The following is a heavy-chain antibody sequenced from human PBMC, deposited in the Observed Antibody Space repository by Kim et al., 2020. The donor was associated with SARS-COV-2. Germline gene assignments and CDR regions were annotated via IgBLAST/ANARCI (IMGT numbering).Heavy chain of an antibody. CDR2: ISYDGSNK. CDR3: AKDPRDGHTGSFYYFDY. J-gene: IGHJ4*02. D-gene: IGHD5-12*01. CDR1: GFTFSSYG. Sequence: GGSLRLSCAASGFTFSSYGMHWVRQAPGKGLEWVAVISYDGSNKYYADSVKGRFTISRDNSKNTLYLQMNSLRAEDTAVYYCAKDPRDGHTGSFYYFDYWGQGTLVTVSS. V-gene: IGHV3-30*18.